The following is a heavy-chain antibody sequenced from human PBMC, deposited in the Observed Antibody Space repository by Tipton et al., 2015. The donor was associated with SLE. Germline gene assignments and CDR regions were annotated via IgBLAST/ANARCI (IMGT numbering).Heavy chain of an antibody. J-gene: IGHJ1*01. V-gene: IGHV4-38-2*01. D-gene: IGHD1-1*01. Sequence: TLSLTCAVSDYSISSGYYWGWIRQPPGKGLEWIGSIYHSGRTFYNPSLKSRVTISVDTSKNQFSLKLSSVTAADTAMYYCARVEERYFQHWGQGTLVTVSS. CDR1: DYSISSGYY. CDR3: ARVEERYFQH. CDR2: IYHSGRT.